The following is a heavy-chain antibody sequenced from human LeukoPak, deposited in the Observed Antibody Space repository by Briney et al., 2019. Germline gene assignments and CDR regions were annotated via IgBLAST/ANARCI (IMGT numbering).Heavy chain of an antibody. V-gene: IGHV4-59*01. CDR3: ARAGSYGPFDY. CDR2: IYYSGST. Sequence: SETLSLTCTVSGGSISGYYWSWIRQPPGKGLEWIEYIYYSGSTNHNPSLKSRVTISVDTSKNQFSLKLSSVTAADTAVYYCARAGSYGPFDYWGQGTLVTVSS. CDR1: GGSISGYY. J-gene: IGHJ4*02. D-gene: IGHD5-18*01.